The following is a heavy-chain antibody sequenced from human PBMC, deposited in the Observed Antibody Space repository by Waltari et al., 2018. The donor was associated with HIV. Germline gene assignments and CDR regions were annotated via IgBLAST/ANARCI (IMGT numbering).Heavy chain of an antibody. Sequence: QLQLQESGPGLVKPSETLSLTCNVSGGSISISAYYWGWVRQPPGKGLEWIGSIYYSGSTFYSASLKSRVTISIDTSKNQFSLQLNSVTAADTAVYYCARWVGELWGFHFDNWGQGTLVTVSS. D-gene: IGHD3-10*01. CDR1: GGSISISAYY. CDR2: IYYSGST. V-gene: IGHV4-39*01. CDR3: ARWVGELWGFHFDN. J-gene: IGHJ4*02.